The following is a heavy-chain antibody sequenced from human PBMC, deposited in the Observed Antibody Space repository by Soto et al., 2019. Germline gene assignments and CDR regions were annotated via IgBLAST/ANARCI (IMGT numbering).Heavy chain of an antibody. V-gene: IGHV3-23*01. Sequence: GGSLRLSCAASGFTFSSYAMSWVRQAPGKGLEWVSAISGSGGSTYYADSVKGRFTISRDNSKNTLYLQMNSLRAEDTAVYYCAKDPLYCSGGSCYQAQSWGQGTLVTVSS. CDR1: GFTFSSYA. CDR2: ISGSGGST. J-gene: IGHJ5*02. D-gene: IGHD2-15*01. CDR3: AKDPLYCSGGSCYQAQS.